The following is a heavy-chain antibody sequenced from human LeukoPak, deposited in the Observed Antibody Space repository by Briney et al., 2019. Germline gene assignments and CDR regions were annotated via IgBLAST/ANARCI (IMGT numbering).Heavy chain of an antibody. CDR1: GFTFSRYG. CDR2: IWYDGSNK. Sequence: GGSLRLSCAASGFTFSRYGVHWVREAPGEGLEWVAVIWYDGSNKYYADSVKGRFTISRDNSKNTLYLQMNSLRAEDTAVYYCARGLSGAAAGDDAFDIWGQGTMVTVSS. D-gene: IGHD6-13*01. J-gene: IGHJ3*02. V-gene: IGHV3-33*01. CDR3: ARGLSGAAAGDDAFDI.